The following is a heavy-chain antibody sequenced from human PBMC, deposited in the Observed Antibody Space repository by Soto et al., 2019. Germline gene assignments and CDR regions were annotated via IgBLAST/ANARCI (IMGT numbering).Heavy chain of an antibody. D-gene: IGHD3-9*01. CDR1: GFTFSSYA. CDR3: VRDRDWAFDI. J-gene: IGHJ3*02. Sequence: GGSLRLSCAASGFTFSSYAMHWVRQAPGKGLEWVAVISYDGSNKYYADSVKGRFTISRDNSKNTLYLQMNSLRAEDTAVYYCVRDRDWAFDIWGQGTKVTVSS. V-gene: IGHV3-30-3*01. CDR2: ISYDGSNK.